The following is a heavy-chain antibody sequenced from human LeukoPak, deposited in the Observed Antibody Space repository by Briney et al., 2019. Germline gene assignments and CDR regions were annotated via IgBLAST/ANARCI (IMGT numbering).Heavy chain of an antibody. Sequence: SETLSLTCTVSGGSISSGGYYWSWIRQHPGKGLEWIGYIYYSGSTYYNPSLKGRVTISVDTSKNQFSLKLSSVTAADTAVYYCAGGIVVVAATPFAFDIWGQGTMVTVSS. J-gene: IGHJ3*02. CDR1: GGSISSGGYY. CDR2: IYYSGST. CDR3: AGGIVVVAATPFAFDI. V-gene: IGHV4-31*03. D-gene: IGHD2-15*01.